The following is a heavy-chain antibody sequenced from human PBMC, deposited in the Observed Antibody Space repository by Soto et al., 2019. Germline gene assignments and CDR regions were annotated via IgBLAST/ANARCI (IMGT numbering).Heavy chain of an antibody. D-gene: IGHD3-10*01. J-gene: IGHJ3*02. V-gene: IGHV4-59*01. CDR1: GGSTSSYY. Sequence: SETLSLTCTVSGGSTSSYYWSWIRQPPGKGLEWIGYIYYSGSTNYNPSLKSRVTISVDTSKNQFSLKLSSVTAADTAVYYCARVWGGASDIWGQGTMVTVSS. CDR3: ARVWGGASDI. CDR2: IYYSGST.